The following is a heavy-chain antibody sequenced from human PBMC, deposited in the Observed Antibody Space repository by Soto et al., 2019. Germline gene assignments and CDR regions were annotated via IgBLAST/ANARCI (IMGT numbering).Heavy chain of an antibody. CDR3: AKDKPGTTSFDY. CDR2: ISDRGDTT. V-gene: IGHV3-23*01. D-gene: IGHD1-1*01. J-gene: IGHJ4*02. CDR1: GFTISSHA. Sequence: EVQLLESGGGLVQPGGSLSLSCAASGFTISSHALYWVRQAPGKGLEWVSAISDRGDTTHYADSVKGRFTISRDTSKNTLYLQLNALRADDTAVYYCAKDKPGTTSFDYWGQGTLVTVSS.